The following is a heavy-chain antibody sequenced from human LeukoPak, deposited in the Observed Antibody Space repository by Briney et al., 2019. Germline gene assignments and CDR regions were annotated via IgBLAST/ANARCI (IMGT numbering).Heavy chain of an antibody. D-gene: IGHD3-10*01. J-gene: IGHJ4*02. CDR2: INSDGSRT. CDR1: GFTFNSYW. V-gene: IGHV3-74*01. Sequence: PGGSLRLSCAASGFTFNSYWMHWVRQVPGKGLVWVSRINSDGSRTNYVDSAKGRFTISRDNAKSTLFLQMNSLGAEDSAVYYCARGNFYSGSGSSPLDYWGQGTLVTVSS. CDR3: ARGNFYSGSGSSPLDY.